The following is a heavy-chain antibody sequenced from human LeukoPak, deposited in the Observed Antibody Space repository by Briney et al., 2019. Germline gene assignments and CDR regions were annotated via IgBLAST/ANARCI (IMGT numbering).Heavy chain of an antibody. D-gene: IGHD3-10*01. V-gene: IGHV1-2*02. Sequence: ASVKVSFKASGSPFTGYYMHWVRQAPGQGPGWMGWINPNSGVTNYAQKFQGRVTMTRDTSITTAYMELSRLRSDDTAVYYCARMIPQYFGSGSYDAFDIWGQGTMVTVSS. CDR1: GSPFTGYY. CDR3: ARMIPQYFGSGSYDAFDI. CDR2: INPNSGVT. J-gene: IGHJ3*02.